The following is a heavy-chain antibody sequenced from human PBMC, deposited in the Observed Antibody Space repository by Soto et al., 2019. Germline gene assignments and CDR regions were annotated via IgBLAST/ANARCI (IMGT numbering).Heavy chain of an antibody. J-gene: IGHJ4*02. D-gene: IGHD5-18*01. CDR3: TTDPGIQLWLRFN. Sequence: PGGSLRLSCAASGFTFSNAWRSWVRQAPGKGLEWVGRIKSKTDGGTTDYAAPVKGRFTISRDDSKNTLYLQMNSLKTEDTAVYYCTTDPGIQLWLRFNWGQGTLVTVYS. CDR1: GFTFSNAW. V-gene: IGHV3-15*01. CDR2: IKSKTDGGTT.